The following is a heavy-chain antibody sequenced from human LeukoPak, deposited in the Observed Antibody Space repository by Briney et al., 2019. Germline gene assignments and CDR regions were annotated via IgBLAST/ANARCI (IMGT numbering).Heavy chain of an antibody. J-gene: IGHJ4*02. CDR2: ISSSSSYI. Sequence: GGSLRLSCAASGFTFSSYSMNWVRQAPGKGLEWVSSISSSSSYIYYADSVKGRFTISRDNAKNSLYLQMNSLRAEDTAVYYCAKDLFCSSTSCHDDYFDYWGQGTLVTVSS. CDR1: GFTFSSYS. CDR3: AKDLFCSSTSCHDDYFDY. D-gene: IGHD2-2*01. V-gene: IGHV3-21*01.